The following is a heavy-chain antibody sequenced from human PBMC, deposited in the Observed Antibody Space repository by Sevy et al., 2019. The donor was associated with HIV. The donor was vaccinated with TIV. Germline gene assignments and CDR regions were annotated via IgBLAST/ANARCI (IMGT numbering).Heavy chain of an antibody. CDR1: GFNFRNSW. D-gene: IGHD1-1*01. CDR2: IKQDGYET. Sequence: GGSLRLSCAASGFNFRNSWMAWIRQIPGKGLEFLADIKQDGYETHYVDSVKGRFNISRDNAKNSLHLQMNSLGAEDRAMDLCARDTDDGACVIDYWGQGTTVTVSS. CDR3: ARDTDDGACVIDY. J-gene: IGHJ4*02. V-gene: IGHV3-7*03.